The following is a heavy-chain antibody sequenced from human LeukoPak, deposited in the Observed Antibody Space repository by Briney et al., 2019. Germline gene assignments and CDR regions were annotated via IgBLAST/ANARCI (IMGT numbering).Heavy chain of an antibody. J-gene: IGHJ3*02. Sequence: PGRSLRLSCAASGFTFSSYAMHWVRQAPGKGLEWVAVILYDGSNKYYADSVKGRFTISRDNSNNTLYLQMNSLRAEDTAVYYCARAGVVTAILGAFDIWGQGTMVTVSS. D-gene: IGHD2-21*02. CDR2: ILYDGSNK. CDR3: ARAGVVTAILGAFDI. V-gene: IGHV3-30-3*01. CDR1: GFTFSSYA.